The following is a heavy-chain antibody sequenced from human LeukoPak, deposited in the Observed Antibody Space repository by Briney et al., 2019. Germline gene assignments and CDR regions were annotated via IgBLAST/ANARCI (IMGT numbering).Heavy chain of an antibody. V-gene: IGHV4-59*11. D-gene: IGHD1-26*01. Sequence: PSETLSLTCNVSGGSMSGHSWSWIRQCPGKGLEWIGFIQPGGSTNYNPSLQRLVSISLDTSKNQVSLTMRSVTAADTAFYYCAREKWELLGVLSYYFDVWGKGTTVTVSS. J-gene: IGHJ6*03. CDR1: GGSMSGHS. CDR2: IQPGGST. CDR3: AREKWELLGVLSYYFDV.